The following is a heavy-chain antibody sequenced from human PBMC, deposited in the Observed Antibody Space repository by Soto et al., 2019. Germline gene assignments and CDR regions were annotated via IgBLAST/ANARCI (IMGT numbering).Heavy chain of an antibody. CDR3: ALRLGDPGRLYLDY. V-gene: IGHV4-31*03. CDR2: IYYSGST. Sequence: QVQLQESGPGLVKPSQTLSLTCTVSGCSISSDGYYCSWIRQHPGKGLEWIGYIYYSGSTYYNPSLKSRVSISVDTSKNKFSLKLSSVTAADTAVYYCALRLGDPGRLYLDYWGQGTLVTVSS. D-gene: IGHD3-16*01. J-gene: IGHJ4*02. CDR1: GCSISSDGYY.